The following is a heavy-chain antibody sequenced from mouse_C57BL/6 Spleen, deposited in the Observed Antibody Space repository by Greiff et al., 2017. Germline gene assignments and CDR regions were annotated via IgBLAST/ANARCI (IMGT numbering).Heavy chain of an antibody. J-gene: IGHJ2*01. Sequence: EVKVEESGGGLVQPGGSMKLSCVASGFTFSNYWMNWVRQSPEKGLEWVAEIRLKSDNYATHYAESVKGRFTISRYDSKSSVYLQMNNLRAEDTGIYYCTGGDDSYFDYWGQGTTLTVSS. CDR3: TGGDDSYFDY. CDR1: GFTFSNYW. D-gene: IGHD2-4*01. V-gene: IGHV6-3*01. CDR2: IRLKSDNYAT.